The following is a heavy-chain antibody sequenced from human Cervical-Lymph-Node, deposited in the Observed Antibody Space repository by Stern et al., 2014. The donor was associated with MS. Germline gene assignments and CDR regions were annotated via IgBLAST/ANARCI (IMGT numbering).Heavy chain of an antibody. CDR3: ARYSG. V-gene: IGHV1-69*17. CDR1: GGTFANYT. D-gene: IGHD2-21*01. CDR2: IIPFCGIT. J-gene: IGHJ4*02. Sequence: DQLVESGAEVKKPGSSVRVSCKASGGTFANYTISWVRQAPGQGLQWMGEIIPFCGITTYAQTLQGRLTISADTHTDTAYMELSSLRSEDTAVYYCARYSGWGQGTLVIVSS.